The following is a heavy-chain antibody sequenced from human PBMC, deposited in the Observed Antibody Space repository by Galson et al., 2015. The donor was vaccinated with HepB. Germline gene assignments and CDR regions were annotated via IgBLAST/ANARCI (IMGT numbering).Heavy chain of an antibody. CDR1: GYMFNISA. Sequence: SVKVSCKAFGYMFNISAINWVRHAPGQGLEWMGWINTHNGSSAHKFRGRVTMTIDTPTTTAYMQMRSLTSDDTAVFYCARGQGMGSSGAYGFDVWGQGTSVTVSS. CDR3: ARGQGMGSSGAYGFDV. J-gene: IGHJ3*01. CDR2: INTHNG. V-gene: IGHV1-18*04. D-gene: IGHD6-19*01.